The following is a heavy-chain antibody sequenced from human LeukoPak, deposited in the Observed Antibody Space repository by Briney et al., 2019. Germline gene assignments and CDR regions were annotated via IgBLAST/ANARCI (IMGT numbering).Heavy chain of an antibody. V-gene: IGHV3-23*01. CDR2: IGGSFSGST. CDR3: AKGVRLGGRDYFDF. J-gene: IGHJ4*02. Sequence: GGTLRLSCAASGFAFDAYGMNWVRQAPGKGLEWVSSIGGSFSGSTYYADSVRGRFSISRDNSKNTLYLQMNSLRADDTAVYYCAKGVRLGGRDYFDFWGQGTLVTVSS. CDR1: GFAFDAYG. D-gene: IGHD3-16*01.